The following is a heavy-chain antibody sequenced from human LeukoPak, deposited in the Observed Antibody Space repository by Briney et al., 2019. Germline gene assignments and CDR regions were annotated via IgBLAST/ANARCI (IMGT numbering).Heavy chain of an antibody. CDR1: GFTFNDYY. V-gene: IGHV3-11*06. CDR3: SSGYESDYFFYYGMDV. J-gene: IGHJ6*02. CDR2: ISSSSRST. D-gene: IGHD5-12*01. Sequence: GGSLRLSCAASGFTFNDYYMSWIRQAPGKGLEWVSYISSSSRSTTYADSVKGRFTISRDNAKNSLYLQMNSLRAEDTAVYYCSSGYESDYFFYYGMDVWGQGTTVTVSS.